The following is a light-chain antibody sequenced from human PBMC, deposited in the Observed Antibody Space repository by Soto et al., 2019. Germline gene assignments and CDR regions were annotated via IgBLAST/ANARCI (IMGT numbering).Light chain of an antibody. CDR2: DVS. CDR1: SSDFGGYNY. V-gene: IGLV2-11*01. J-gene: IGLJ3*02. CDR3: CSYAGSYGWV. Sequence: QSALTQPRSVSGSPGQSVTISCTGTSSDFGGYNYVSWYQQHPGKAPKLMIYDVSKRPSGVPDRFSGSKSGNTASLTISGLQAEDEADYYCCSYAGSYGWVFGGGTKLTVL.